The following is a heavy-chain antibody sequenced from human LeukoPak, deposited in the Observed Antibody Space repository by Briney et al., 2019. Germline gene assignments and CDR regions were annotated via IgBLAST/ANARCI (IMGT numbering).Heavy chain of an antibody. J-gene: IGHJ5*02. CDR1: GFTFSSYA. CDR3: ARGLGYPNWFDP. CDR2: ISYDGSNK. V-gene: IGHV3-30-3*01. D-gene: IGHD5-12*01. Sequence: GGSLRLSCAASGFTFSSYAMHWVRQAPGKGLEWVAVISYDGSNKYYADSVKGRFTISRDNAKNSLYLQMNSLRAEDTAVYYCARGLGYPNWFDPWGQGTLVTVSS.